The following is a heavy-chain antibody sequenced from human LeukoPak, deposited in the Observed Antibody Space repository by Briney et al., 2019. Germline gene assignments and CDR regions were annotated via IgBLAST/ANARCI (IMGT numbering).Heavy chain of an antibody. CDR3: ARNSSRAARKGYFQH. J-gene: IGHJ1*01. Sequence: PSETLSLTCTVSGYSISSSSYYWGWIRQPPGKGLEWIGSIYYSGSTYYTPSLKRRVTISVDTSKNQFSLQLTSVTAADTAVYYCARNSSRAARKGYFQHWGQGTLVTVSS. V-gene: IGHV4-39*01. D-gene: IGHD6-13*01. CDR2: IYYSGST. CDR1: GYSISSSSYY.